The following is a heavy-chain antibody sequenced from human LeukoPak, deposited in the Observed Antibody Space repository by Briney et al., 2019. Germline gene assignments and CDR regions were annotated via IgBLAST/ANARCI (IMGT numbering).Heavy chain of an antibody. CDR1: GLTFSSYA. CDR2: ISGSGGST. Sequence: GGSLRLSCAASGLTFSSYAMSWVRQAPGKGLEWVSGISGSGGSTYYADSVKGRFTISRDRSKDTLYLQMNSLRAEDTALYYCAKDSYYDRSGYYSTWGQGTLVTVSS. J-gene: IGHJ4*02. V-gene: IGHV3-23*01. CDR3: AKDSYYDRSGYYST. D-gene: IGHD3-22*01.